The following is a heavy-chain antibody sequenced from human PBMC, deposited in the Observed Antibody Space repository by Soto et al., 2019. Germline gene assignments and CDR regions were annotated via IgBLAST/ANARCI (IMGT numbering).Heavy chain of an antibody. J-gene: IGHJ4*02. CDR3: ARDPGISSGWYYFDT. CDR1: GFTFSNHW. D-gene: IGHD6-19*01. V-gene: IGHV3-7*05. CDR2: VKQDGSEI. Sequence: PGGSLRLSGATCGFTFSNHWITWVRQAPGKGLEWVASVKQDGSEIYYGDSVKGRFTISRDNAKNSLFLQLNSLRAEDTAMYYCARDPGISSGWYYFDTRGQYTLV.